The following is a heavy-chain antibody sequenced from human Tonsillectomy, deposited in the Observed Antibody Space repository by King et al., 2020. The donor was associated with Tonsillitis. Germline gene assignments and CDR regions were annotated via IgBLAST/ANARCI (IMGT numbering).Heavy chain of an antibody. V-gene: IGHV4-30-2*01. CDR3: ARDSGDWFDP. CDR2: IYHSGIT. CDR1: GGSISSGGYS. J-gene: IGHJ5*02. D-gene: IGHD1-26*01. Sequence: MQLQESGSGLVKPSQTLSLTCAVSGGSISSGGYSWSWIRQPPGKGLEWIGYIYHSGITYYNPSLKSRVTISVDRSKNQFSLKLSSVTAADTAGYYCARDSGDWFDPWGQGTLVTVSS.